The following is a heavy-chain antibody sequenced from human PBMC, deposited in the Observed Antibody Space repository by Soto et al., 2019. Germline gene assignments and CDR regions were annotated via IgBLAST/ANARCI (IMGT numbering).Heavy chain of an antibody. CDR3: ARDRSDYDILTGPYFDY. V-gene: IGHV4-4*07. D-gene: IGHD3-9*01. J-gene: IGHJ4*02. CDR1: GGSISSYY. Sequence: ETLSLTCTVSGGSISSYYWSWIRQPAGKGLEWIGRIYTSGSTNYNPSLKSRVTMSVDTSKNQFSLKLSSVTAADTAVYYCARDRSDYDILTGPYFDYWGQGTLVTVSS. CDR2: IYTSGST.